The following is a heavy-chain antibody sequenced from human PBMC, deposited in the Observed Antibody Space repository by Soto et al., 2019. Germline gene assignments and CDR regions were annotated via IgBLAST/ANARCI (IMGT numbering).Heavy chain of an antibody. CDR2: IYYTGST. CDR1: GASISTYC. J-gene: IGHJ4*02. Sequence: SATLSLTCTVSGASISTYCWDCVRQHPGKGLEWIVNIYYTGSTNYNPSLKSRVTISVATSKNQFSLTLTCVTAADTAVYYCARPSVVVAWGPFDYWGQGTLVTVS. V-gene: IGHV4-59*01. D-gene: IGHD3-22*01. CDR3: ARPSVVVAWGPFDY.